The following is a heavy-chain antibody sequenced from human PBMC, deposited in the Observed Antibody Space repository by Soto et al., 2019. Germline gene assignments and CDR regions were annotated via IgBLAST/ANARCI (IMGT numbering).Heavy chain of an antibody. CDR3: ARGDDYDSSGPFSDAFEI. V-gene: IGHV3-7*04. CDR2: IKPDGSEK. J-gene: IGHJ3*02. D-gene: IGHD3-22*01. CDR1: GFTFSSHW. Sequence: GGSLRLSCAASGFTFSSHWMSWVRQAPGKGLEWVANIKPDGSEKWYVDSVKGRFTISRDNAKNSLYLQMNSLRAEDTAVYYCARGDDYDSSGPFSDAFEIWGQGTMVTVSS.